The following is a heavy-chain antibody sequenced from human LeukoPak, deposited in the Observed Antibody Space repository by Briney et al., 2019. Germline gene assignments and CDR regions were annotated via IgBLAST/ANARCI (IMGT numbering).Heavy chain of an antibody. J-gene: IGHJ4*02. CDR2: INHSGST. CDR3: ARLTYYDISLDVTTGYYFDY. Sequence: SETLSLTCAVYGGSFSGYYWSWIRQPPGKGLEWIGEINHSGSTNYNPSLKSRVTISVDTSKNQFSLKLSSVTAADTAVYYRARLTYYDISLDVTTGYYFDYWGQGTLVTVSS. V-gene: IGHV4-34*01. D-gene: IGHD3-9*01. CDR1: GGSFSGYY.